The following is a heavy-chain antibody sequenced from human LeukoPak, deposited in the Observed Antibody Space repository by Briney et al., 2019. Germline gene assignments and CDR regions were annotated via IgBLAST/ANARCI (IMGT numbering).Heavy chain of an antibody. Sequence: GGSLRLSCAASGFTFSSYEMNWVRQAPGKGLEWVSYISTSGSTKYYADSVKGRFTISRDNAKNSLYLQMNSLRAEDAAVYYCARDCRSSTSCLTDAFDIWGQGTMVTVSS. J-gene: IGHJ3*02. D-gene: IGHD2-2*01. CDR2: ISTSGSTK. CDR1: GFTFSSYE. CDR3: ARDCRSSTSCLTDAFDI. V-gene: IGHV3-48*03.